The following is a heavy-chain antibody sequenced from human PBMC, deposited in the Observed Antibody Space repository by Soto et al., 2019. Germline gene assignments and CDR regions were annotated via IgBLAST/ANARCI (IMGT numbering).Heavy chain of an antibody. CDR2: SIPIFGTA. D-gene: IGHD5-12*01. CDR3: ARGRGYSGDDHYYYFDMDV. V-gene: IGHV1-69*13. CDR1: RGTFNNYP. J-gene: IGHJ6*02. Sequence: SVKVSCKASRGTFNNYPITWVRQAPGEGLEWMGGSIPIFGTANYAQKFQGRVTISVDESTSTAYMELSSLRSEDTAVYYCARGRGYSGDDHYYYFDMDVWGQGXTVTVYS.